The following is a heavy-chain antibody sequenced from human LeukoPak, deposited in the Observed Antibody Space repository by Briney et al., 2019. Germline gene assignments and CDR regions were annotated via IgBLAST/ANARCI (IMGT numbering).Heavy chain of an antibody. CDR1: GFTFSSYW. CDR2: INSDGSST. V-gene: IGHV3-74*01. D-gene: IGHD2-15*01. Sequence: PGGSLRLSCSASGFTFSSYWMHWVRQAPGKGLVWVSRINSDGSSTSYADSVKGRFTISRDNAKNTLYLQMNSLRAEDTAVYYCARPYCSGGSCYPDYWGQGTLVTVSS. CDR3: ARPYCSGGSCYPDY. J-gene: IGHJ4*02.